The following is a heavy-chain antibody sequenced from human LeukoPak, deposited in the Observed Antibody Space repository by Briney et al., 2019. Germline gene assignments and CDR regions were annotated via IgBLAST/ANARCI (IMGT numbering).Heavy chain of an antibody. Sequence: SETLSPTCTVSGGSISSYYWSWIRQPPGKVLEWIGYIYYSGSTNYNPSLKSRVTISVDTSKNQFSLKLSSVTAADTAVYYCARYNLPTERLDYWGQGTLVTVSS. CDR2: IYYSGST. V-gene: IGHV4-59*12. CDR3: ARYNLPTERLDY. D-gene: IGHD1-1*01. CDR1: GGSISSYY. J-gene: IGHJ4*02.